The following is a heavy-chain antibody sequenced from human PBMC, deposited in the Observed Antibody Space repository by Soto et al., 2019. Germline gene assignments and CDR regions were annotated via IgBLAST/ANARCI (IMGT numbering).Heavy chain of an antibody. D-gene: IGHD3-22*01. CDR1: GFTFSRYA. Sequence: GGSLRLSCVGSGFTFSRYAMIWVRQTPGKGLEWVSGIGDRGTTTYYADSVKGRFTISRDNSGNTLFLQMNSLRAEDTAVYYCARDQLYYNDISGRPLNAFDVWGQGTMVTVSS. CDR3: ARDQLYYNDISGRPLNAFDV. J-gene: IGHJ3*01. CDR2: IGDRGTTT. V-gene: IGHV3-23*01.